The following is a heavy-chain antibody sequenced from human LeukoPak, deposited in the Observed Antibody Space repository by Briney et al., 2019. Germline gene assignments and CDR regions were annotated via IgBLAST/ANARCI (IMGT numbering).Heavy chain of an antibody. CDR2: ISSSSSTI. V-gene: IGHV3-48*04. CDR1: GFIFSSYS. CDR3: ARLTNWFDP. J-gene: IGHJ5*02. Sequence: GGSLRLSCAASGFIFSSYSMNWVRQAPGKGLEWVSYISSSSSTIYYADSVKGRFTISRDNAKNSLYLQMNSLRAEDTAVYYCARLTNWFDPWGQGTLVTVSS.